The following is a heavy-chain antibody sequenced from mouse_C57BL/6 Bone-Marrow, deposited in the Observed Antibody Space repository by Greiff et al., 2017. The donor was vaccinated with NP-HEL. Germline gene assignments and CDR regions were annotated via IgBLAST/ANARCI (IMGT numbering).Heavy chain of an antibody. CDR1: GYTFTSYW. CDR2: IYPGSGST. J-gene: IGHJ1*03. V-gene: IGHV1-55*01. D-gene: IGHD2-14*01. Sequence: VQLQQPGAELVKPGASVKMSCKASGYTFTSYWITWVKQRPGQGLEWIGDIYPGSGSTNYNEKFKSKATLTVDTSSSTASMQLSSLTSEDSAGYYSAREDIGTYWYFDVWGTGTTVTVSS. CDR3: AREDIGTYWYFDV.